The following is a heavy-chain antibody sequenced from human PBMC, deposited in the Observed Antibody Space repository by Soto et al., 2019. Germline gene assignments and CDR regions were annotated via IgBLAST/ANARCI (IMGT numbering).Heavy chain of an antibody. CDR2: ISGSGAST. D-gene: IGHD3-9*01. V-gene: IGHV3-23*01. J-gene: IGHJ3*02. CDR1: GFTFSSYA. CDR3: AKALGLTGYYDAFDI. Sequence: GGSLRLSCAASGFTFSSYAMSWVRQAPGKGLEWVSAISGSGASTYYADSVKGRFTISRDNSKNTLYLQMNSLRAEDMAVYYCAKALGLTGYYDAFDIWGQGTMVTVSS.